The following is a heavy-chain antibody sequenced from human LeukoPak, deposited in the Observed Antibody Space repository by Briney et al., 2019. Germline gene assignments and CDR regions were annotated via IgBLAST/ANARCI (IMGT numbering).Heavy chain of an antibody. D-gene: IGHD3-22*01. J-gene: IGHJ4*02. CDR3: ARDAYYYDSSGYRQFDY. V-gene: IGHV4-39*07. CDR2: IYYSGST. CDR1: GGSISSSNYY. Sequence: PSETLSLTCSVSGGSISSSNYYWGWLRQPPGKGLEWIGSIYYSGSTYYNPSLKSRVTISVDTSKNQFSLKLSSVTAADTAVYYCARDAYYYDSSGYRQFDYWGQGTLVTVSS.